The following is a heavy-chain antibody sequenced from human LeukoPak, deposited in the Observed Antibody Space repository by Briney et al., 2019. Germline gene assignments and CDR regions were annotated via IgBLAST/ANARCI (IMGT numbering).Heavy chain of an antibody. CDR2: MNPNSGNT. CDR3: ARSPTRINWFDP. V-gene: IGHV1-8*01. Sequence: ASVTVSCTASGYTFTSSDFNWVRQATGQGLEWMGWMNPNSGNTGYAQKFQGRVTMTRDTSISTAYMELSSLRSEDTAVYYCARSPTRINWFDPWGQGTLVTVSS. CDR1: GYTFTSSD. D-gene: IGHD2/OR15-2a*01. J-gene: IGHJ5*02.